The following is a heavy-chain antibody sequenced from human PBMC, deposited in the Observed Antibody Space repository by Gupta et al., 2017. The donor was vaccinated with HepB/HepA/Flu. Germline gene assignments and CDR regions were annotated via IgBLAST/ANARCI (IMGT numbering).Heavy chain of an antibody. V-gene: IGHV4-59*08. J-gene: IGHJ4*02. CDR3: ARHHMYNSHGVWFDN. D-gene: IGHD2/OR15-2a*01. Sequence: QVQLQESGPGLVKPSETLSLTCTASGGSISGYYWSWIRQSSGKGLEWIGFIHYTGTTRYDPSLNSRVVISVDTSKNQFSLSLNSVTAADTAVYYCARHHMYNSHGVWFDNWGQGTPVTVSS. CDR2: IHYTGTT. CDR1: GGSISGYY.